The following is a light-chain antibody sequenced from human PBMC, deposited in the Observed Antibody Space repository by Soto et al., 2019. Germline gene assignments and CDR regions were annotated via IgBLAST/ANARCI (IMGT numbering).Light chain of an antibody. CDR3: QHYNSYSEA. CDR1: QTISSW. V-gene: IGKV1-5*03. Sequence: DIQMTQSPSTLSASVVDRVTITCRASQTISSWLAWYQQKPGKAPKLLIYKASTLKSGVPSRFSGSRSGTECTLTISSLQPDDFATYYCQHYNSYSEALGQGTKVDI. J-gene: IGKJ1*01. CDR2: KAS.